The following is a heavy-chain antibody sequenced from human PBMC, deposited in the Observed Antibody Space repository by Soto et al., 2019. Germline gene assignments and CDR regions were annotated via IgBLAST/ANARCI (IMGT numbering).Heavy chain of an antibody. CDR3: VRGVLS. J-gene: IGHJ1*01. V-gene: IGHV4-31*03. CDR1: GGSISSGGYY. CDR2: IHHSGST. D-gene: IGHD3-10*01. Sequence: QVQLQESGPGLVKASQTLSLTCNVSGGSISSGGYYWTWIRQHPGKGLEWIGNIHHSGSTFYNPSLKSRVSISVVTSKNQFSLALSSVTAADTAVYFCVRGVLSWGQGTLVTVSS.